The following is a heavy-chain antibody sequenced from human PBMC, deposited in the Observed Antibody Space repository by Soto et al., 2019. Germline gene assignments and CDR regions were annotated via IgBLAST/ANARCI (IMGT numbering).Heavy chain of an antibody. Sequence: SETLSLTCTVSGGSIISGGYYWIWIRQHPGKGPEWIGYIYYSGSTYYNPSLKSRVTISGDTSKNQFSLKLRSVTAADTAVYYCARGKTVAAAGPFDYWGQGTLVTVS. V-gene: IGHV4-31*03. CDR1: GGSIISGGYY. CDR2: IYYSGST. D-gene: IGHD6-13*01. CDR3: ARGKTVAAAGPFDY. J-gene: IGHJ4*02.